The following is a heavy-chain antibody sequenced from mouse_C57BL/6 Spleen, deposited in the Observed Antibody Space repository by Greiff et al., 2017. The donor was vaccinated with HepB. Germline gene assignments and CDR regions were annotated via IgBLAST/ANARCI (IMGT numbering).Heavy chain of an antibody. D-gene: IGHD3-2*02. Sequence: EVMLVESGGGLVKPGGSLKLSCAASGFTFSDYGMHWVRQAPEKGLEWVAYISSGSSTIYYADTVKGRFTISRDNAKNTLFLQMTSLRSEDTAMYYCARQGAAQASWFAYWGQGTLVTVSA. V-gene: IGHV5-17*01. CDR2: ISSGSSTI. J-gene: IGHJ3*01. CDR1: GFTFSDYG. CDR3: ARQGAAQASWFAY.